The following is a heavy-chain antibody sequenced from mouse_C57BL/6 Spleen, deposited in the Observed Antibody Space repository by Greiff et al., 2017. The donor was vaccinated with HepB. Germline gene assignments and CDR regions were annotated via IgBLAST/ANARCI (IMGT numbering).Heavy chain of an antibody. D-gene: IGHD1-1*01. CDR2: ISSGGDYI. J-gene: IGHJ4*01. CDR1: GFTFSSYA. CDR3: TRDGILRFLYAMAY. Sequence: EVQGVESGEGLVKPGGSLKLSCAASGFTFSSYAMSWVRQTPEKRLEWVAYISSGGDYIYYADTVKGRFTISRDNARNTLYLQMSSLKSEDTAMYYCTRDGILRFLYAMAYWGQGTSVTVSS. V-gene: IGHV5-9-1*02.